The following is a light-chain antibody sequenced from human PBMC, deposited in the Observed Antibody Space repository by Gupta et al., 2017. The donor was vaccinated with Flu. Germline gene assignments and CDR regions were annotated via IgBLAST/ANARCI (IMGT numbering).Light chain of an antibody. CDR1: SSDVGGYNY. Sequence: QSALTQPPSASGSPGQSVTISCTGTSSDVGGYNYVSWYQQHPGKAPQLIIYDVNKRPSGVPDRFSGSKSGNTASLSVSGLQADDEADYYCSSYTGNNWVFGGGSKVTVL. V-gene: IGLV2-8*01. CDR3: SSYTGNNWV. J-gene: IGLJ3*02. CDR2: DVN.